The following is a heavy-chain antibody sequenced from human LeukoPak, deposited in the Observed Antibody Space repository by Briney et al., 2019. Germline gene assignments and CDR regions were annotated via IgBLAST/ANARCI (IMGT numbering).Heavy chain of an antibody. J-gene: IGHJ4*02. V-gene: IGHV3-74*01. D-gene: IGHD3-3*01. CDR3: TRGGVWSGYYHFDS. CDR2: IKTDGTIT. CDR1: GFTFSSYW. Sequence: PGGSLRLSCAASGFTFSSYWMHWVRQAPGKELVWVSRIKTDGTITSYADSVKGRFTISRDNAKNTLYLQMNSLRAEDTAVYYCTRGGVWSGYYHFDSWGQGALVTVSS.